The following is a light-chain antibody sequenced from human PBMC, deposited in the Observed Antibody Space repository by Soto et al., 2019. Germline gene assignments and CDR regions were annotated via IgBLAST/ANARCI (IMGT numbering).Light chain of an antibody. CDR1: SSDVGDYNY. J-gene: IGLJ1*01. CDR2: EVR. CDR3: SSFTSISTLGYV. Sequence: SALTQPASVSGSPGQSITISCTGTSSDVGDYNYVSWYQQQPGKAPKLIIYEVRNRPSGVSIRFSGSKSGDTASLTISGLQAEDEADYFCSSFTSISTLGYVFGSGTKV. V-gene: IGLV2-14*01.